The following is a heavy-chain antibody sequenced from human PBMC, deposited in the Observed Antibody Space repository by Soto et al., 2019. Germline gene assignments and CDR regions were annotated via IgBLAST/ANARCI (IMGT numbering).Heavy chain of an antibody. J-gene: IGHJ4*02. V-gene: IGHV4-34*01. D-gene: IGHD6-6*01. Sequence: SETLSLTCAVYGGSFSGYYWSWIRQPPGKGLEWIGEINHSGSTNYNPSLKSRVTISVDTSKNQFSLKLSSVTAADTAVYYCARFPAPRGSSYDDWGQGTLVTVSS. CDR2: INHSGST. CDR1: GGSFSGYY. CDR3: ARFPAPRGSSYDD.